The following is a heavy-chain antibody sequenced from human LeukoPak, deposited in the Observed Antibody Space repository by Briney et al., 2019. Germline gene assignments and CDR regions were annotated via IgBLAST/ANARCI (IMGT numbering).Heavy chain of an antibody. Sequence: SETLSLTCTVSGGSISSYYWSWIRQAAGKGLEWIGRICTSGSTNYNPSLKSRVTMSVDTSKNQFSLKLSSVTAADTAVYFCARDPCNSTSCHRRYGLDQWGQGTLVTVSS. CDR1: GGSISSYY. D-gene: IGHD2-2*01. CDR3: ARDPCNSTSCHRRYGLDQ. J-gene: IGHJ4*02. CDR2: ICTSGST. V-gene: IGHV4-4*07.